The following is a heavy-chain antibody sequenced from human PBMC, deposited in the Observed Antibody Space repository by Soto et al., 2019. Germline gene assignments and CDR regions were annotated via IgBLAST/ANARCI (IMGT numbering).Heavy chain of an antibody. CDR2: MNPNSGNT. CDR1: GYTFTSYD. D-gene: IGHD3-22*01. J-gene: IGHJ4*02. CDR3: ARAQAPYYYDSSGYYYFDY. Sequence: QVQLVQSGAEVKKPGASVKVSCKASGYTFTSYDINWVRQATGQGLEWMGWMNPNSGNTGYAQKFQGRVTMTRNTSISTAYMELSSLRSEDTAVYYCARAQAPYYYDSSGYYYFDYWGQGTLVTVSS. V-gene: IGHV1-8*01.